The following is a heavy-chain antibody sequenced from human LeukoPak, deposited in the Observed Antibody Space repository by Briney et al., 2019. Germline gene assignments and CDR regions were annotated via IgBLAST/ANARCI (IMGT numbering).Heavy chain of an antibody. D-gene: IGHD6-19*01. Sequence: GGSLRLSCAVSGFIVSDTYMTWVRQAPGKGLEWVSVIYYGGGTFYADSVKGRFTISRDNSKNILYLQMKSLRAEDTAVYYCARAGGLRIAVAPIDCWGQGTQVTVSS. CDR3: ARAGGLRIAVAPIDC. V-gene: IGHV3-53*01. CDR1: GFIVSDTY. J-gene: IGHJ4*02. CDR2: IYYGGGT.